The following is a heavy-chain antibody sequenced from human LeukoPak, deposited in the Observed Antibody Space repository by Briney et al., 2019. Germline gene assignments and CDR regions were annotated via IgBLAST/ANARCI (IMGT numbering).Heavy chain of an antibody. D-gene: IGHD6-13*01. J-gene: IGHJ4*02. Sequence: PSETLSLTCTVSGGSISSYYWSWIRQPPGKGLEWIGYIYYSGSTNYNPSLKSRLTISVDTSKNQFSLKLSSVTAADTAVYYCARGPLDLYSSSWLLFDYWGQGTLVTVSS. CDR1: GGSISSYY. V-gene: IGHV4-59*01. CDR3: ARGPLDLYSSSWLLFDY. CDR2: IYYSGST.